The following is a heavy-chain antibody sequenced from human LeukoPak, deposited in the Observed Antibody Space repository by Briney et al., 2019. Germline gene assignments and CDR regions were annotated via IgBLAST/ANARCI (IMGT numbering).Heavy chain of an antibody. V-gene: IGHV3-43*02. D-gene: IGHD6-19*01. J-gene: IGHJ4*02. CDR2: ISGDGGRT. CDR1: GFTFDDYA. Sequence: GGSLRLSCVVSGFTFDDYAMHWVRQGPGKGLEWVSLISGDGGRTYYADSMKGRFTISRDNSKNSLYLEMNSLRTEDTALYYCAKDILSGFYETFDYWGQGTLVTVSS. CDR3: AKDILSGFYETFDY.